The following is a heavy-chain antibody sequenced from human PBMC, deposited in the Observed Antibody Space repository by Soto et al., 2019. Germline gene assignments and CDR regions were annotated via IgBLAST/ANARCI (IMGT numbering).Heavy chain of an antibody. J-gene: IGHJ4*02. CDR2: ISGSGGST. D-gene: IGHD3-16*02. V-gene: IGHV3-23*01. CDR3: AKVLFLYDYIGGIYLLEGGTFDY. CDR1: GFTFSSYA. Sequence: GGSLRLSCAASGFTFSSYAMSWVRQAPGKGLEWVSAISGSGGSTYYADSVKGRFTISRDNSKNTLYLQMNSLRAEDTAVYYCAKVLFLYDYIGGIYLLEGGTFDYWGQGTLVTVSS.